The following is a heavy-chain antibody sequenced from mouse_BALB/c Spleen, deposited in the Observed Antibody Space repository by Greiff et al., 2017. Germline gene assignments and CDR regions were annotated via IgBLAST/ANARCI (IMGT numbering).Heavy chain of an antibody. CDR3: ARGNYRPLYYAMDY. D-gene: IGHD2-14*01. CDR2: INPGSGGT. Sequence: QVQLQQSGAELVRPGTSVKVSCKASGYAFTNYLIEWVKQRPGQGLEWIGVINPGSGGTNYNEKFKGKATLTADKSSSTAYMQLSSLTSDDSAVYFCARGNYRPLYYAMDYWGQGTSVTVSS. CDR1: GYAFTNYL. V-gene: IGHV1-54*01. J-gene: IGHJ4*01.